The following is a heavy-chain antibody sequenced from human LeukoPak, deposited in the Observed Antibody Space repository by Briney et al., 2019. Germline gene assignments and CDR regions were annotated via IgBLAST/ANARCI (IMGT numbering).Heavy chain of an antibody. CDR3: ARESPRVIVVVPAAMGGGGWFDP. V-gene: IGHV3-11*04. Sequence: GGSLRLSCAASGFTFSDYYMSWIRQAPGKGLEWVSYISNSGGTIYYSDSVKGRIIISRDNAKNSLYLQMNSLRAEDTAVYYCARESPRVIVVVPAAMGGGGWFDPWGQGTLVTVSS. CDR1: GFTFSDYY. J-gene: IGHJ5*02. CDR2: ISNSGGTI. D-gene: IGHD2-2*01.